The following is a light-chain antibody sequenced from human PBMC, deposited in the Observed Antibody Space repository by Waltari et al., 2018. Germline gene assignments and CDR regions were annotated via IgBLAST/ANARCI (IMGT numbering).Light chain of an antibody. CDR1: QTISSW. CDR3: QQYDRLPVT. V-gene: IGKV1-5*03. CDR2: TAS. J-gene: IGKJ2*01. Sequence: DIQMTQSPSTLSTSIGDRVTITCRASQTISSWLAWYQQKPGKAPKLLINTASSLESGVPSRFSGIGSGTEFTLTISSLQPDDFATYYCQQYDRLPVTFGQGTKLEIK.